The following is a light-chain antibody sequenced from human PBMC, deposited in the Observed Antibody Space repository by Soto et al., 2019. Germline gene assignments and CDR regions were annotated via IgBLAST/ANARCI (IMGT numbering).Light chain of an antibody. CDR3: LQHNRYPST. V-gene: IGKV1-17*01. Sequence: DIQMTQSPSSLYASVGDRVTITCRARQGIRNDLGWYQQKPGKAPKRLIYAASSLQSGVPSRVIGSESGTEFTLTGGSLQLEYSATEYCLQHNRYPSTFGTGTKVDIK. CDR2: AAS. CDR1: QGIRND. J-gene: IGKJ3*01.